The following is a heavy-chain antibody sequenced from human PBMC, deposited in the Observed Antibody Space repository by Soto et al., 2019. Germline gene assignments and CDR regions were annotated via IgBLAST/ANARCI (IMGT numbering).Heavy chain of an antibody. CDR2: IVPIFGTA. CDR3: ASPTGKLDY. CDR1: GGTFSNYA. V-gene: IGHV1-69*01. D-gene: IGHD2-8*02. Sequence: QVQLVQSGAEVKKPGSSVKVSCRASGGTFSNYAISWVRQAPGQGLEWMGGIVPIFGTANYAQKFQGRITITADESTSTAYMELSSLRSNDTAVYYCASPTGKLDYWGQGTLVTVSS. J-gene: IGHJ4*02.